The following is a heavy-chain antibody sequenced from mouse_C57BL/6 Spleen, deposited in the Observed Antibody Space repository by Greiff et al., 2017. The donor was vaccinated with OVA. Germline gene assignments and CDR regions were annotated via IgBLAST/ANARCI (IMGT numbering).Heavy chain of an antibody. CDR3: TTPITTVVGPDY. J-gene: IGHJ2*01. D-gene: IGHD1-1*01. CDR1: GFNIKDYY. Sequence: VHVKQSGAELVRPGASVKLSCTASGFNIKDYYMHWVKQRPEQGLEWIGRIDPEDGDTEYAPKFQGKATMTADTSSNTAYLQLSSLTSEDTAVYYCTTPITTVVGPDYWGQGTTLTVSS. V-gene: IGHV14-1*01. CDR2: IDPEDGDT.